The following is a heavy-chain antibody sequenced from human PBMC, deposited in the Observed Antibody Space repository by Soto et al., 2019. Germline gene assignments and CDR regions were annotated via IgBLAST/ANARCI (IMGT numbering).Heavy chain of an antibody. Sequence: GGSLTLSCAASGFTFSTYKMNWVRQAPGKGLEWVSSISSSSDYVHYADSVKGRFTISRDNAKNSLSLQMNSLRAEDTAVYYCARADYWGQGTLVTVSS. CDR1: GFTFSTYK. V-gene: IGHV3-21*01. CDR3: ARADY. CDR2: ISSSSDYV. J-gene: IGHJ4*02.